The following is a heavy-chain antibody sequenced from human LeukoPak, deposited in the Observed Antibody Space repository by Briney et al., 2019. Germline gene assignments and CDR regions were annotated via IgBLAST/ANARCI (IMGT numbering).Heavy chain of an antibody. CDR3: ARVGDAFDI. V-gene: IGHV4-4*07. CDR1: DTSINTYY. J-gene: IGHJ3*02. Sequence: PSETLSLTCTVSDTSINTYYWSWIRQPAGKGLEWIGHMYATGTTNYNPSLKSRVTISVDTSKNQFSLKLSSVTAADTAVYYCARVGDAFDIWGQGTMVTVSS. CDR2: MYATGTT.